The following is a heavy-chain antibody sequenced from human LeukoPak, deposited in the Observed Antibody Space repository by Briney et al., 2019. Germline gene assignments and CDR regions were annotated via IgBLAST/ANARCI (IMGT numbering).Heavy chain of an antibody. CDR3: ARAKTDCTNGVCYRGYYYYYMDV. D-gene: IGHD2-8*01. J-gene: IGHJ6*03. CDR1: GGSFRGYY. CDR2: INHSGST. V-gene: IGHV4-34*01. Sequence: SETLSLTCAVYGGSFRGYYWSWIRQPPGKGLEWIGEINHSGSTNYNPSLKSRVTISVDTSKNQFSLKLSSVTAADTAVYYCARAKTDCTNGVCYRGYYYYYMDVWGKGTTVTVSS.